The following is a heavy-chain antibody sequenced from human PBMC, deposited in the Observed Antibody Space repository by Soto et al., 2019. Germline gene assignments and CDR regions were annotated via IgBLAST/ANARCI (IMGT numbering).Heavy chain of an antibody. CDR1: GGSISSSSYY. J-gene: IGHJ6*02. CDR3: ARDGYNHRHYYSYVMVV. D-gene: IGHD5-12*01. V-gene: IGHV4-39*02. CDR2: TYSSGST. Sequence: QLQLQESGPGLVKPSETLSLTCTVSGGSISSSSYYWGWIRQPPGKGLEWIGSTYSSGSTYYNPSLQSLVTTFVVTSKMELSLTLCSVTAADTVVYYYARDGYNHRHYYSYVMVVWFQGTTLTVSS.